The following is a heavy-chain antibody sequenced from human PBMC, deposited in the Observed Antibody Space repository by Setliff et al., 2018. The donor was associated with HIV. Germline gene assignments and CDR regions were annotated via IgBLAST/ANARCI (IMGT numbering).Heavy chain of an antibody. J-gene: IGHJ6*02. CDR1: GFTFDDYG. CDR3: AKVLDDILTGYYTLWGYYGMDV. V-gene: IGHV3-23*01. D-gene: IGHD3-9*01. Sequence: PGGSLRLSCAASGFTFDDYGMSWVRQAPGKGLEWVSGISGSGGSTYYADSVKGRFTISRDNSKNTLYLQMNSLRAEDTAVYYCAKVLDDILTGYYTLWGYYGMDVWGQGTTVTVSS. CDR2: ISGSGGST.